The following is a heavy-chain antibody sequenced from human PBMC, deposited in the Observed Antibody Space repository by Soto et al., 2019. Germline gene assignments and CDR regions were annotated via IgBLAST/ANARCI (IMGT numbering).Heavy chain of an antibody. Sequence: PGASLKISCKGSGYSFTGYWISWVRQMPGKGLEWMGRIDPSDSYTNYSPSFQGHVTISADKSISTAYLQWSRLKASDTAMYYCARPEGGNGAFDVWGPGTMVTVSS. CDR1: GYSFTGYW. D-gene: IGHD2-15*01. J-gene: IGHJ3*01. CDR3: ARPEGGNGAFDV. V-gene: IGHV5-10-1*01. CDR2: IDPSDSYT.